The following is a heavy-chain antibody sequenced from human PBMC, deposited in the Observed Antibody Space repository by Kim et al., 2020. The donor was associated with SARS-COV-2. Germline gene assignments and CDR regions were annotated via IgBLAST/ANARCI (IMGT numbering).Heavy chain of an antibody. CDR2: IFSNDEK. J-gene: IGHJ3*02. Sequence: SGPTLVKPTETLTLTCTVSGFSLSNARMGVSWIRQPPGKALEWLAHIFSNDEKSYSTSLKSSLTISKDTSKSQVVLTMTNMDPVDTSTYYCARIWVHYEYIWGSYRLDAFDIWGQGTMVTVSS. V-gene: IGHV2-26*01. D-gene: IGHD3-16*02. CDR1: GFSLSNARMG. CDR3: ARIWVHYEYIWGSYRLDAFDI.